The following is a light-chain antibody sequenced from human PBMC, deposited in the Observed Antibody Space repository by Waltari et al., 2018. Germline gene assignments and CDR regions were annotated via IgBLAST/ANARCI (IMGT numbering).Light chain of an antibody. CDR1: SSDRHFNS. Sequence: QSALTQPPSASGSPGQSVTIPCTGASSDRHFNSVSCYQQHPGKAPKILIYGVTKRPPGGPDRFSGSKSGNTASLTVSGLQVEDEAHYYCSLSGGINNFVVFGGGTKLTVL. V-gene: IGLV2-8*01. CDR2: GVT. J-gene: IGLJ2*01. CDR3: SLSGGINNFVV.